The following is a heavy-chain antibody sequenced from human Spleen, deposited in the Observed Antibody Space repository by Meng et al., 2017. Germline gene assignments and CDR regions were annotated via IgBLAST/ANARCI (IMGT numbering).Heavy chain of an antibody. CDR2: ISGSDDTT. CDR3: ARDSHIPTGKVVVEAAQDFDD. J-gene: IGHJ4*02. CDR1: GFTFSSYA. D-gene: IGHD2-15*01. Sequence: GESLKISCAASGFTFSSYAMSWVRQAPGKGLEWVSGISGSDDTTYYADSVKGRFTISRDNSKNTLYVQMNSLRAEDTAVYYCARDSHIPTGKVVVEAAQDFDDWGQGTLVTVSS. V-gene: IGHV3-23*01.